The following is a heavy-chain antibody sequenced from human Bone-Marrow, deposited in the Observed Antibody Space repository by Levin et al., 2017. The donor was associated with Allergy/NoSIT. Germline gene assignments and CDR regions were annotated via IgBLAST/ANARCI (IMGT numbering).Heavy chain of an antibody. D-gene: IGHD3-16*02. Sequence: GVLKISCAASGFTFSTYAMQWVRQAPGKGLEYVSLISSNGGSTYYADSVKGRFTISRDNSRNTLYLQMGSLRDEDMAVYFCARVSNVWGSYLIDWGQGTLVTVSS. CDR3: ARVSNVWGSYLID. J-gene: IGHJ4*02. CDR1: GFTFSTYA. CDR2: ISSNGGST. V-gene: IGHV3-64*02.